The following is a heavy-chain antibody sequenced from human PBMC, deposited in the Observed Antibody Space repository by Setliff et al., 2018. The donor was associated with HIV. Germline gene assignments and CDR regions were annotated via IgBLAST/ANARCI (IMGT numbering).Heavy chain of an antibody. Sequence: ASVKVSCKASGYTFTDFYIHWVRQAPGQGLEWMGWINPNSGGTNYAQKFQGRVTVTRDTSISTVYMVLSRLKSDDTAVYYCARDLQPILRYSDWLPMDVWGRGTTVTVSS. D-gene: IGHD3-9*01. CDR3: ARDLQPILRYSDWLPMDV. J-gene: IGHJ6*03. CDR1: GYTFTDFY. V-gene: IGHV1-2*02. CDR2: INPNSGGT.